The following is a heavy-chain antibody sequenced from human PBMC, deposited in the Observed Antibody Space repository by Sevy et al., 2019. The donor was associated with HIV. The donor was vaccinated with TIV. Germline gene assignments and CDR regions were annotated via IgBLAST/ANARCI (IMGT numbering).Heavy chain of an antibody. D-gene: IGHD4-17*01. CDR1: GFTVSSNF. V-gene: IGHV3-53*01. CDR2: IYIGGTT. CDR3: ARGKHVSDYYGSFDY. J-gene: IGHJ4*02. Sequence: GGSLRLSCAASGFTVSSNFMSWVRQAPGKGLEWVSVIYIGGTTYYADSVKGQFTISRDNSKNTVYLQMNSLRAEDTAVYYCARGKHVSDYYGSFDYWGQGTLVTVSS.